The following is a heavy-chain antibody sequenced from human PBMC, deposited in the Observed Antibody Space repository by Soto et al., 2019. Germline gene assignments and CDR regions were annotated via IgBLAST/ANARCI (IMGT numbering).Heavy chain of an antibody. V-gene: IGHV3-21*01. Sequence: EVQLVESGGGLVKPGGSLRLSCAASGFTFSSYSMNWVRQAPGKGLEWVSSISSSSSYIYYADSVKGRFTISRDNAKNSLYLQMNSLRAEDTAVYYCARSLGEMYYCDYWGQGTLVTVSS. D-gene: IGHD3-16*01. CDR1: GFTFSSYS. CDR2: ISSSSSYI. J-gene: IGHJ4*02. CDR3: ARSLGEMYYCDY.